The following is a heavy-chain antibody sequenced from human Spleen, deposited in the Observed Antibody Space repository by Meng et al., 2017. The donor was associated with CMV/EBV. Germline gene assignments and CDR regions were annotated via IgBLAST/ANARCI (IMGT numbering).Heavy chain of an antibody. D-gene: IGHD1-26*01. J-gene: IGHJ4*02. CDR2: ISGYDGDT. CDR1: GYIFGNYG. CDR3: ARARSGSFLSYLDY. V-gene: IGHV1-18*01. Sequence: ASVKVSCKASGYIFGNYGISWVRQAPGQGLEWMGWISGYDGDTKYAQKFQNRVTMTTDTPTSTGYMVLRSLTSGDTAMYYCARARSGSFLSYLDYWGQGTLVTVSS.